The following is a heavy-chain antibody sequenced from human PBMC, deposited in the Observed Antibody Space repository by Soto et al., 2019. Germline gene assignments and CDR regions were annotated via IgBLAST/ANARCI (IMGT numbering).Heavy chain of an antibody. V-gene: IGHV3-23*01. CDR3: VRGGLVPHSPWDSFDV. Sequence: PGGSLRLSCAASGFPFMSYSISWVRHAPWKGLEWVSAISGTGVSTYYADSVKGRFTISRDNSKNTLYLQMNSLRAEDMALYYCVRGGLVPHSPWDSFDVWCEATMDSVSS. J-gene: IGHJ3*01. CDR1: GFPFMSYS. CDR2: ISGTGVST. D-gene: IGHD3-9*01.